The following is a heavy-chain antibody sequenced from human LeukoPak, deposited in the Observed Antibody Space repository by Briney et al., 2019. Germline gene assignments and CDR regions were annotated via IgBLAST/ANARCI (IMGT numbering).Heavy chain of an antibody. CDR1: GGSISGSTCY. J-gene: IGHJ4*02. D-gene: IGHD2-8*01. CDR3: GRHAPYCANGVCYPHFEY. V-gene: IGHV4-39*01. CDR2: IYYTGST. Sequence: PSETLSLTCTVSGGSISGSTCYWGWIRQPPGKGLEWFGSIYYTGSTYYNPSLESRVTVSVDTSKNQFSLKLSSVTAADTAVYYCGRHAPYCANGVCYPHFEYWGQGTLVTVSS.